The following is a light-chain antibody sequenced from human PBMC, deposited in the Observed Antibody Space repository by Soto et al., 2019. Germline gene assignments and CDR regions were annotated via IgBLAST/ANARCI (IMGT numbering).Light chain of an antibody. Sequence: DIQMTQSPSTLSASVGDRVTITCRASQSISSWLAWYQQKPGKAPKLLIYNASSLESGVPSRFSGSGSGTEVTLTISSLQHYDVATYYCQQYNSYSGYTFGQGTKLEIK. J-gene: IGKJ2*01. CDR1: QSISSW. CDR2: NAS. CDR3: QQYNSYSGYT. V-gene: IGKV1-5*03.